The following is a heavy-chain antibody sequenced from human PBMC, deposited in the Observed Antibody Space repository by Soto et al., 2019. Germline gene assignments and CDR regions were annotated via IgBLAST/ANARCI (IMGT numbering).Heavy chain of an antibody. CDR3: AREGNLGRWLQPLDY. CDR1: GDSISSYS. CDR2: NHYNGNT. D-gene: IGHD5-12*01. J-gene: IGHJ4*02. Sequence: QVQLQVSGPGLVKPSETLSLTCTVSGDSISSYSWSWIRQPPGKGLEWIGNNHYNGNTKYNPSLKSRVTMSVDTSKNQFSLKLISVTAADTAVYYCAREGNLGRWLQPLDYWGQGTLVTVSS. V-gene: IGHV4-59*01.